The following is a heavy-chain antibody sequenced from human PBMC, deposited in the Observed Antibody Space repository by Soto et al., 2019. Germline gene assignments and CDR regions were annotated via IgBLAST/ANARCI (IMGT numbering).Heavy chain of an antibody. J-gene: IGHJ3*02. V-gene: IGHV1-46*01. CDR3: GSCPYYYGSSSQCGAFDI. CDR1: GYTFTSYY. Sequence: ASVKVSCKASGYTFTSYYMHWVRQAPGQGLEWMGIINPSGGSTSYAQKFQGRVTMTRDTSTSTVYMELSSLRSEDTAVYYCGSCPYYYGSSSQCGAFDIWGQGALVTVSS. CDR2: INPSGGST. D-gene: IGHD3-22*01.